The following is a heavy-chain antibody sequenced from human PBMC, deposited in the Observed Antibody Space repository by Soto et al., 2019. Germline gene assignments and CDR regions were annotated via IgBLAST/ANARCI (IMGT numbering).Heavy chain of an antibody. J-gene: IGHJ4*02. CDR1: GGSISSGDYY. Sequence: SETLSLTCTVSGGSISSGDYYWSWIRQPPGKGLEWIGYIYYSGSTYYNPSLKSRVTISVDTSKNQFSLKLSSVTAADTAVYYCASSYCGGDCYSTGYDYWGQGTLVTVSS. CDR3: ASSYCGGDCYSTGYDY. CDR2: IYYSGST. D-gene: IGHD2-21*02. V-gene: IGHV4-30-4*01.